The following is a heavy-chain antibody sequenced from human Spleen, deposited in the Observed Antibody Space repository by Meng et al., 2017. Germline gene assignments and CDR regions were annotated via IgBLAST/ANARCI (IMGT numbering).Heavy chain of an antibody. Sequence: QVHLVQSGAEVKNPGASVKVSCRASGYTFNDYYMHWVRQAPGQELEWMGRINPNTGGTNYEQKFQGRVTMTRDTSISTAYMELSTLRSDDTAVYYCYAGEYYWGQGILVTVSS. CDR3: YAGEYY. J-gene: IGHJ4*02. D-gene: IGHD7-27*01. CDR1: GYTFNDYY. CDR2: INPNTGGT. V-gene: IGHV1-2*06.